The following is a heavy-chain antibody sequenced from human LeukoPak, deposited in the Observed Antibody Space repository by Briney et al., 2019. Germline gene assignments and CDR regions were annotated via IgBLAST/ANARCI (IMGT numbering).Heavy chain of an antibody. J-gene: IGHJ3*02. V-gene: IGHV4-61*01. Sequence: SETLSLTCTVSGVSVSSGSYYWSWIRQPPGKGLEWIGYIYYSGSTNYNPSLKSRVTISVDTSKNQFSLKLSSVTAADTAVYYCGRRGGGGRAFDIWGQGTMVTVSS. CDR2: IYYSGST. D-gene: IGHD2-15*01. CDR3: GRRGGGGRAFDI. CDR1: GVSVSSGSYY.